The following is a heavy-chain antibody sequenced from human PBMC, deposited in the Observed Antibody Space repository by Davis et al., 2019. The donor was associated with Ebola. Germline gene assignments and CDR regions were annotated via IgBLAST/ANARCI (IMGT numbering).Heavy chain of an antibody. Sequence: ASVKVSCKASGYTFTSYDINWVRQAPGQGLEWMGWINPNTGGTNYAQKFQGRVTMTRDPSISTAYMELSRLRSDDTAVYYCAKVGCSGGSCTYNWFDPWGQGTLVTVSS. CDR3: AKVGCSGGSCTYNWFDP. CDR1: GYTFTSYD. J-gene: IGHJ5*02. V-gene: IGHV1-2*02. CDR2: INPNTGGT. D-gene: IGHD2-15*01.